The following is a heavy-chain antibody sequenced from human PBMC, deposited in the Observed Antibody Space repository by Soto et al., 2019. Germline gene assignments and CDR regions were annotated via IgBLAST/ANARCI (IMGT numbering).Heavy chain of an antibody. D-gene: IGHD3-10*01. CDR1: VFSLSTTVVG. V-gene: IGHV2-5*02. J-gene: IGHJ6*02. CDR2: IYWDDDK. Sequence: SGPTLVNPTQTLTLTCIFSVFSLSTTVVGVGWTRQPPGKALEWLALIYWDDDKRYSPSLKRRLTITEDTSKNQVVLTMTNMDPVDTATYYCARVGAAISLYYYYGMDVWG. CDR3: ARVGAAISLYYYYGMDV.